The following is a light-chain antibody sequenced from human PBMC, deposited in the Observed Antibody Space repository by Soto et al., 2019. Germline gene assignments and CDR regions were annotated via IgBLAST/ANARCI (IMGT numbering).Light chain of an antibody. V-gene: IGKV1-5*01. J-gene: IGKJ1*01. CDR3: QHMRT. CDR2: DAS. Sequence: DIQVTQSPPTLSASVGDRVTITCRASQTISTWMAWYQQKPGKAPKLLVYDASTLESGVPSRFSGSGFGTEFSLTISSLQPDDFGSYYCQHMRTFGQGTKVDIK. CDR1: QTISTW.